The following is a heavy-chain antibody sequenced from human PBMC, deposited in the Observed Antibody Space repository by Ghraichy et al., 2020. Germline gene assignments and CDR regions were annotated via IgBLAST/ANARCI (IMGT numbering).Heavy chain of an antibody. V-gene: IGHV3-23*01. Sequence: LSLTCAASTFTFSNYAMSWVRQAPGKGLQWVSGISGSDGKTHYADSVKGRFTITRDNSKNTLYLQINSLRAEDTAIYYCAKDRAGDGGYYYYAMDVWGQGTTVTVSS. CDR3: AKDRAGDGGYYYYAMDV. CDR2: ISGSDGKT. CDR1: TFTFSNYA. D-gene: IGHD3-10*01. J-gene: IGHJ6*02.